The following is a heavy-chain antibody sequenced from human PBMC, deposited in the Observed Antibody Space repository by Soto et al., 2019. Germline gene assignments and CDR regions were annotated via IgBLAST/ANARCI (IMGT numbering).Heavy chain of an antibody. V-gene: IGHV4-31*03. CDR2: IYYSGST. CDR1: GGSVSSGGYY. CDR3: ARTKYYYDSTAYIFDH. D-gene: IGHD3-22*01. Sequence: SETLSLTCTVSGGSVSSGGYYWSWIRQHPGKGLEWIGYIYYSGSTYYNPSLKSRVTISADTSQNQFSLKLSSVSAADTAVYYCARTKYYYDSTAYIFDHWGQGALVTVSS. J-gene: IGHJ4*02.